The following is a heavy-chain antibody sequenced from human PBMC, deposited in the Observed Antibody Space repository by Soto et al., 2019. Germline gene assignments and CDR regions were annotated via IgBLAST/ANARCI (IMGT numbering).Heavy chain of an antibody. D-gene: IGHD6-13*01. Sequence: GGSLRLSCAAAVFTFSSYAMHWVRQAPGKGLEWVAVISYDGSNKYYADSVKGRFTISRDNSKNTLYLQMNSLRAEETAVYYCARDYGAYKYSSSWQLFDYWGQGTLVTVSS. V-gene: IGHV3-30-3*01. CDR3: ARDYGAYKYSSSWQLFDY. J-gene: IGHJ4*02. CDR2: ISYDGSNK. CDR1: VFTFSSYA.